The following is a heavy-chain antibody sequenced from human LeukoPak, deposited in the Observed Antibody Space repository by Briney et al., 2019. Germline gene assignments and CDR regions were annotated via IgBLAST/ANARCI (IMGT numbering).Heavy chain of an antibody. CDR2: INSDGSSI. Sequence: GGSLRLSCAASGFTFSSYWMHWVRQAPGKGLVWVSRINSDGSSISYADSVKGRFTISRDNAKNTLYLQMNSLRAEDTAVYYCAKDNDEYYFDYWGQGTLVTVSS. V-gene: IGHV3-74*01. CDR1: GFTFSSYW. D-gene: IGHD1-1*01. J-gene: IGHJ4*02. CDR3: AKDNDEYYFDY.